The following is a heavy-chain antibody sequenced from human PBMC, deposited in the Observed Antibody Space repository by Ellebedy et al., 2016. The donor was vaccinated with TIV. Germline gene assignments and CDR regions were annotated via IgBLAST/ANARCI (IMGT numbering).Heavy chain of an antibody. V-gene: IGHV3-74*01. CDR2: IKSDGTT. D-gene: IGHD3-22*01. Sequence: GESLKISXAASEFTFSSHWVHWVRQAPGKGLVWVSRIKSDGTTTYADSVKGRFTISRDNAKNTVYLQMNSLRVEDTAVYYCAVMTVGWGQGTLVTVYS. CDR3: AVMTVG. CDR1: EFTFSSHW. J-gene: IGHJ4*02.